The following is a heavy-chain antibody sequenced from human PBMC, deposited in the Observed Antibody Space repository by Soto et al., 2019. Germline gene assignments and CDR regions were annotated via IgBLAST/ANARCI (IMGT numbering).Heavy chain of an antibody. CDR2: IFYSGST. D-gene: IGHD5-12*01. Sequence: QVQLQESGPGLVKPSETLSVTCTVSGGSVSSRSHFWSWIRQPPGGGLQWIGYIFYSGSTNYNPSLKSRATLSVDTSRNQFSLRLISVTAADTAFYYCARYEAESGSNKIDPWGQGTLVTVSS. CDR1: GGSVSSRSHF. V-gene: IGHV4-61*01. J-gene: IGHJ5*02. CDR3: ARYEAESGSNKIDP.